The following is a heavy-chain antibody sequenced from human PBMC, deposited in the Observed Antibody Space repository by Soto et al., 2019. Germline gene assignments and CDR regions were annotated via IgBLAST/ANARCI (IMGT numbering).Heavy chain of an antibody. J-gene: IGHJ6*03. Sequence: GGSLRLSCAASGFTFSDYYMSWIRQAPGKGLEWVSYISSSGSTIYYADSVKGRFTISRDNAKNSLYLQMNSLRAEDTAVYYCARVASSGSYYYYYYMDVWGKGTTVTVSS. CDR3: ARVASSGSYYYYYYMDV. D-gene: IGHD3-10*01. V-gene: IGHV3-11*01. CDR2: ISSSGSTI. CDR1: GFTFSDYY.